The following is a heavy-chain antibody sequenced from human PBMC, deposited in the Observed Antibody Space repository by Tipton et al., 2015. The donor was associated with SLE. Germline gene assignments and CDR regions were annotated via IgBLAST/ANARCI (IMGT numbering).Heavy chain of an antibody. CDR2: INHSGST. D-gene: IGHD6-13*01. J-gene: IGHJ6*02. Sequence: TLSLTCSVSGGSISSSTYYWSWIRQPPGKGLEWIGEINHSGSTNYNPSLKSRVTISVDTSKNQFSLRLSSVTAADTAVYYCARDNSSSWPRGYYYYYGMDVWGQGTTVTVSS. CDR1: GGSISSSTYY. V-gene: IGHV4-39*07. CDR3: ARDNSSSWPRGYYYYYGMDV.